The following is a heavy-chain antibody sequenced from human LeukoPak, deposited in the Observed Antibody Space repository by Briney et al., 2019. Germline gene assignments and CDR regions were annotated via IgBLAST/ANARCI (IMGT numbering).Heavy chain of an antibody. D-gene: IGHD2-15*01. V-gene: IGHV4-59*01. CDR3: AREPDYCSGGSCNAFDI. CDR1: DDSISRYY. J-gene: IGHJ3*02. Sequence: MSSETLSLTCTVSDDSISRYYWSWIRQPPGKGLEWIGYIYYTGSTNSNPSLKSRVTISVDTSKNQISLKLSSVTTADMAVYYCAREPDYCSGGSCNAFDIWGQGTMVTVSS. CDR2: IYYTGST.